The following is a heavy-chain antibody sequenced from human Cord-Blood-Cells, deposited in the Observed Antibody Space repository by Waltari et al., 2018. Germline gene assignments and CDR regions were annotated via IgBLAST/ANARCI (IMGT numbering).Heavy chain of an antibody. J-gene: IGHJ4*02. Sequence: EVQLVQSGAEVKKPGESLKISCKGSGYSFTSYWIGWVRQMPGKGLGWMGIIYPGDSDTRYSPSFQGQVTISADKSISTAYLQWSSLKASDTAMYYGARHIPPGGSGSYYGYFDYWGQGTLVTVSS. V-gene: IGHV5-51*01. CDR1: GYSFTSYW. CDR3: ARHIPPGGSGSYYGYFDY. D-gene: IGHD3-10*01. CDR2: IYPGDSDT.